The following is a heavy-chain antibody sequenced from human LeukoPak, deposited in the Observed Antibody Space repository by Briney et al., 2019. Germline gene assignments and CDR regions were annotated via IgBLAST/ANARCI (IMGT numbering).Heavy chain of an antibody. Sequence: GGSLRLSCAASGFTFSSYSMNWVRQAPGKGLEWVSCISSSSSYIYYADSVKGRFTISRDNAKNSLYLQMNSLRAEDTAVYYCARVGRWPYDYYGMDVWGQGTTVTVSS. CDR1: GFTFSSYS. J-gene: IGHJ6*02. CDR3: ARVGRWPYDYYGMDV. CDR2: ISSSSSYI. D-gene: IGHD5-24*01. V-gene: IGHV3-21*01.